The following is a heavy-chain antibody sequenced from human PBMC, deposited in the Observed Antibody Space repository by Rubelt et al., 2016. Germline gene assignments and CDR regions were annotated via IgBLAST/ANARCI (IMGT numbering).Heavy chain of an antibody. V-gene: IGHV4-34*01. CDR1: GGSFSGYY. D-gene: IGHD3-22*01. CDR2: INHSGST. CDR3: ARGKEGLGVTMMDY. Sequence: QVQLQQWGAGLLKPSETLSLTCAVYGGSFSGYYWSWIRPPPGKGLEWIGEINHSGSTNYNPSLKSPVPISVDTSKNQFSLKLSSVTAADTAVYYCARGKEGLGVTMMDYWGQGTLVTVSS. J-gene: IGHJ4*02.